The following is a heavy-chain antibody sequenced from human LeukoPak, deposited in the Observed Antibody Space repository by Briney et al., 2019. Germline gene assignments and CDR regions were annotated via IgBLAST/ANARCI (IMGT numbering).Heavy chain of an antibody. CDR2: INHSGST. Sequence: PSETLSLTCAVYGGSFSGYYWSWIRQPPGKGLEWIGEINHSGSTNYNPSLKSRVTISVDTSKNQFSLKLSSVTAADTAVYYCARHGRKNRIAAAGSRSGFDYWGQGTLVTVSS. J-gene: IGHJ4*02. D-gene: IGHD6-13*01. V-gene: IGHV4-34*01. CDR3: ARHGRKNRIAAAGSRSGFDY. CDR1: GGSFSGYY.